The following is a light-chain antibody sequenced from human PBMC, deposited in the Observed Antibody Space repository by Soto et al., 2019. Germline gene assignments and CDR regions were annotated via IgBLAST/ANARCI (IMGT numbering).Light chain of an antibody. CDR1: SSDIGSYNL. Sequence: QSALTQPASVSGSPGQSITISCTGTSSDIGSYNLVSWYQQYPGKTPKLMIYEGTKRPSGVSYRFSGSESGNTASLTISGLQAEDEADYYCCSYADSTTSWVFGGGTKLTVL. V-gene: IGLV2-23*01. CDR3: CSYADSTTSWV. CDR2: EGT. J-gene: IGLJ3*02.